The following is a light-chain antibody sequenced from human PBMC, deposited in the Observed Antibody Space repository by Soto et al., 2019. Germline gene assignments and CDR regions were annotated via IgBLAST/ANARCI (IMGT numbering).Light chain of an antibody. CDR2: SNN. V-gene: IGLV1-44*01. J-gene: IGLJ2*01. CDR3: AAWDDSLMGV. CDR1: SSNIGSNT. Sequence: QSVLTQPPSASGTPGQRVTISCSGSSSNIGSNTVNWYQQLPGTAPKLLIYSNNQRPSGVPDRFSGSKSGTSASLAISGLQSEDEAEYYCAAWDDSLMGVFGGGTKLTVL.